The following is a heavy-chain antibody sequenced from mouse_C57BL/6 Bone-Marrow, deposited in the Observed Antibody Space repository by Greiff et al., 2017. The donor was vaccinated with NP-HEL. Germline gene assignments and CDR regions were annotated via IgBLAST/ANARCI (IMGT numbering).Heavy chain of an antibody. CDR3: AGLYYGTRFAY. V-gene: IGHV1-59*01. CDR2: IDPSDSYT. J-gene: IGHJ3*01. D-gene: IGHD1-1*01. Sequence: QVQLQQPGAELVRPGTSVKLSCKASGYTFTSYWMHWVKQRPGQGLEWIGVIDPSDSYTNYNQKFKGKATLTVDTSSSTAYMQLSSLTSEDSAVYYCAGLYYGTRFAYWGQGTLVTVSA. CDR1: GYTFTSYW.